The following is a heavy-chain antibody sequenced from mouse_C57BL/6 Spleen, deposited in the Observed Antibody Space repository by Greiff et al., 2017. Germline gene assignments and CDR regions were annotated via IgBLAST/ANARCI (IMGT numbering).Heavy chain of an antibody. V-gene: IGHV10-1*01. CDR3: VRESPYYYGSSYFDY. CDR2: IRSKSNNYAT. D-gene: IGHD1-1*01. J-gene: IGHJ2*01. CDR1: GFSFNTYA. Sequence: GGGLVQPKGSLKLSCAASGFSFNTYAMNWVRQAPGKGLEWVARIRSKSNNYATYYADSVKDRFTISRDDSESMLYLQMNNLKTEDTAMYYCVRESPYYYGSSYFDYWGQGTTLTVSS.